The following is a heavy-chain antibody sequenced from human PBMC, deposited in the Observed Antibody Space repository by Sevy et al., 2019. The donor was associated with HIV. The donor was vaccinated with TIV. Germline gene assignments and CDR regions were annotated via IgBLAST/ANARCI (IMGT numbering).Heavy chain of an antibody. V-gene: IGHV3-21*01. CDR2: ISSSSSYI. D-gene: IGHD3-10*01. Sequence: GGSLRLSCAASGFTFSSYSMNWVRQAPGKGLEWVSSISSSSSYIYYAYSVKGRFTISRDNAKNSLYLQMNSLRAEDTAVYYCARSPFYYGSGSYYLALRPHYYYGMDVWGQGTTVTVSS. CDR3: ARSPFYYGSGSYYLALRPHYYYGMDV. J-gene: IGHJ6*02. CDR1: GFTFSSYS.